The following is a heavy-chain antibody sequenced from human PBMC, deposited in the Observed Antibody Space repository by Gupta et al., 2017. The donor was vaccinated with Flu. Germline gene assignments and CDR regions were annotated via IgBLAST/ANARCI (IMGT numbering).Heavy chain of an antibody. J-gene: IGHJ4*02. Sequence: NIIRGGTKYAQKFQGRVTLTRDTSISTAYMELTRLTSDDTAVYFCARVAYCSTTSCFQPFDHWGQGTLVTVSS. CDR2: NIIRGGT. CDR3: ARVAYCSTTSCFQPFDH. D-gene: IGHD2-2*01. V-gene: IGHV1-2*02.